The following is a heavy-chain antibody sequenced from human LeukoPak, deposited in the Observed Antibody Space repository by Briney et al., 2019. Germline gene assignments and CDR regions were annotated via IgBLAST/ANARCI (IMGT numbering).Heavy chain of an antibody. CDR1: GFTFSSYS. CDR3: ARGADYDILTGQRRPFDY. V-gene: IGHV3-48*04. CDR2: ISSSSSTI. D-gene: IGHD3-9*01. Sequence: GGSLRLSCAASGFTFSSYSMNWVRQAPGKGLEWVSYISSSSSTIYYADSVKGRFTISRDNAKNSLYLQMNSLRAEDTAVYYCARGADYDILTGQRRPFDYWGQGTLVTVSS. J-gene: IGHJ4*02.